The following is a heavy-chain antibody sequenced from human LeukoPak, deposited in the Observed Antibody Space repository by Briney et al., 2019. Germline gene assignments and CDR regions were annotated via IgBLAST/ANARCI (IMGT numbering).Heavy chain of an antibody. Sequence: AGGSLRLSCSASGFTFSRYDMHWVRQAPGKGLEYVSAITCNKRSLYHADSVKGRFNISRDNSKNTLYLQMSSLRAEDTAVYYCARGIWFGGQGTLVTVSS. CDR1: GFTFSRYD. J-gene: IGHJ4*02. CDR3: ARGIWF. V-gene: IGHV3-64D*06. D-gene: IGHD3-10*01. CDR2: ITCNKRSL.